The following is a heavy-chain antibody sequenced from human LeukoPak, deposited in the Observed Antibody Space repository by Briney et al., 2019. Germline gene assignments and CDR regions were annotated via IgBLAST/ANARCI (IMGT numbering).Heavy chain of an antibody. D-gene: IGHD6-19*01. CDR1: GYSIRSSNW. V-gene: IGHV4-28*01. CDR3: ARSIAVAGMSAFDV. Sequence: SETLSLTCAVSGYSIRSSNWWGWIRQPPGKGLEWIGYIYYSGSTYYNPSLKRRVTMSVDTSKNQFSLILSSVTAVDTAVYYCARSIAVAGMSAFDVWGQGTMVTVSS. J-gene: IGHJ3*01. CDR2: IYYSGST.